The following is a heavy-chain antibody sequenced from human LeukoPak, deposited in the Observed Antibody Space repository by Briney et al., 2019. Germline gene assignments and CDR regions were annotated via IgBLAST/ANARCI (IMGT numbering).Heavy chain of an antibody. CDR2: IYYSGST. J-gene: IGHJ5*02. V-gene: IGHV4-59*08. CDR1: GGSMRSYY. Sequence: SETLSLTCIVSGGSMRSYYWSWIRQPPGKGLEWIGYIYYSGSTNYNPSLKSRVTISVDTSKNQFSLKLSSVTAADTAVYYCARSDSGIYGGNSRFIWFDPWGQGTLVTVSS. D-gene: IGHD4-23*01. CDR3: ARSDSGIYGGNSRFIWFDP.